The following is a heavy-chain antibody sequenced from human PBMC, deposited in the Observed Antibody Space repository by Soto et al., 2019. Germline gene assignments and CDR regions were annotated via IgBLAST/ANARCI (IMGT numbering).Heavy chain of an antibody. CDR2: ISGGDGDT. J-gene: IGHJ2*01. D-gene: IGHD3-10*01. CDR1: GFTFTNYA. Sequence: EVQLLESGGGLVKPGGSLRLSCAASGFTFTNYAMTWVRQAPGKGLEWVSSISGGDGDTSYADSVKGRFTISRDNSENTMFLQQNSLRPDDTAVYYCAKDRFTSTVRKYWCLDLWGRGTLVTVSS. CDR3: AKDRFTSTVRKYWCLDL. V-gene: IGHV3-23*01.